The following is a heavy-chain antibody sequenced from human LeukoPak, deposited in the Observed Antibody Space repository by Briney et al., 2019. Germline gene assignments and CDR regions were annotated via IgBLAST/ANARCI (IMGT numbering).Heavy chain of an antibody. CDR3: ARQGIVVAGSFDP. CDR2: VDPTDSYT. V-gene: IGHV5-10-1*01. J-gene: IGHJ5*02. Sequence: GESLKISCKGSGYSFTNYWISWVRQMPGKALEWIGRVDPTDSYTNYSPSFQGHVAISVDKSISTAYLQWSSLKASDTAMYYCARQGIVVAGSFDPWGQGTLVTVSS. CDR1: GYSFTNYW. D-gene: IGHD6-19*01.